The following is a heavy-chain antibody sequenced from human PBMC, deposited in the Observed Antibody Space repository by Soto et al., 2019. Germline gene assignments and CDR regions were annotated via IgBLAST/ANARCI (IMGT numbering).Heavy chain of an antibody. J-gene: IGHJ4*02. V-gene: IGHV3-74*03. CDR1: GFTFSSYW. CDR2: INNDGSST. CDR3: ARDRGYGTPFDY. Sequence: LRLSCAASGFTFSSYWIHWVRQAPGKGPVWVSRINNDGSSTMYADSVKGRFTISRDNAKNKLYLKMNSLRAEDTAVYYCARDRGYGTPFDYWGQGTLVTVSS. D-gene: IGHD5-12*01.